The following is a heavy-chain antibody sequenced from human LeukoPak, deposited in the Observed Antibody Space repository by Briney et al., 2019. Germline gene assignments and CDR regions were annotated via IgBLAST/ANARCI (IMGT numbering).Heavy chain of an antibody. CDR3: ARASTSSANWFDP. V-gene: IGHV4-39*07. CDR2: IYYSGST. CDR1: GGSISSSSYY. D-gene: IGHD2/OR15-2a*01. Sequence: SETLSLTCTVSGGSISSSSYYWGWIRQPPGKGLEWIGSIYYSGSTYYNPSLKSRVTISVDTSKNQFSLKLSSVTAADTAVYYCARASTSSANWFDPWGQGTLVTVSS. J-gene: IGHJ5*02.